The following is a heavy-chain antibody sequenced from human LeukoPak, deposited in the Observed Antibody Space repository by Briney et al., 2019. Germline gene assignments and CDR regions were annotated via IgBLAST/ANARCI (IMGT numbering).Heavy chain of an antibody. CDR2: VTGSGAST. CDR1: GFTFNNYA. CDR3: ANPPTVTKIRFDS. Sequence: GGSLRLSCTASGFTFNNYAMTWVRQAPGKGLEWVSAVTGSGASTNYADSVKGRFTISRDNLKNTLYLQMNSLRAEDTAVYYCANPPTVTKIRFDSWGQGTLVTVSS. J-gene: IGHJ5*01. D-gene: IGHD4-17*01. V-gene: IGHV3-23*01.